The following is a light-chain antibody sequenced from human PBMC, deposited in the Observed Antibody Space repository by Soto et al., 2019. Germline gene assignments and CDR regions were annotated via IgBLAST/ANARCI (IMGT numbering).Light chain of an antibody. J-gene: IGKJ2*01. V-gene: IGKV3-20*01. Sequence: IVLTQSPGTLSLSPGERATLSCRASQSVGTTYLAWYQQKPGQATRLLIDGASSRATGIPDRFSGSGAGTDFTLTISSLEPEDFAVYYCQQYDRSPYTFGQGTKVEIQ. CDR2: GAS. CDR1: QSVGTTY. CDR3: QQYDRSPYT.